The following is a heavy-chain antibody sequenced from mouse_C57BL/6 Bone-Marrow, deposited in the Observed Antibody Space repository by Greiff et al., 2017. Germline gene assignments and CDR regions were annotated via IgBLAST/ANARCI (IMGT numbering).Heavy chain of an antibody. V-gene: IGHV1-69*01. Sequence: VQLQQSGAELVMPGASVKLSCKASGYTFTSYWMHWVKQRPGQGLEWIGEIDPSDSYTNYNQKFKGKSTLTVDKSSSTAYMQLSSLTSEDSAVYYCAREELGFLRFAYWGQGTLVTVSA. CDR1: GYTFTSYW. J-gene: IGHJ3*01. CDR2: IDPSDSYT. CDR3: AREELGFLRFAY.